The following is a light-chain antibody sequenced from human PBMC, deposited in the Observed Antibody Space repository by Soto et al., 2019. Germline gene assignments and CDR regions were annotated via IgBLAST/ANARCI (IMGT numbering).Light chain of an antibody. Sequence: EIVLTQSPGTLSLSPGERATLSCRASQSVSSSNLVWYQQKPAQAPRLLIYGASSRATGIPDRFSGSGSGTDFTLTISRLEPEDFAVYFCQQYGSSSWTFGQGTKVEIK. J-gene: IGKJ1*01. V-gene: IGKV3-20*01. CDR3: QQYGSSSWT. CDR2: GAS. CDR1: QSVSSSN.